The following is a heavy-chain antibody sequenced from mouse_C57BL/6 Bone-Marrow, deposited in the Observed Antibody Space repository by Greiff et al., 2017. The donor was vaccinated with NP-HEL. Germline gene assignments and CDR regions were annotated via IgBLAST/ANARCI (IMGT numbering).Heavy chain of an antibody. V-gene: IGHV1-20*01. Sequence: EVQLQESGPELVKPGDSVKISCKASGYSFTGYFMNWVMQSHGKSLEWIGRINPYNGDTFYNQKFKGKATLTVAKSSSTAHMELRSLTSEDSAVYYCARSGAFITTVLGFDYWGQGTTLTVSS. J-gene: IGHJ2*01. D-gene: IGHD1-1*01. CDR2: INPYNGDT. CDR3: ARSGAFITTVLGFDY. CDR1: GYSFTGYF.